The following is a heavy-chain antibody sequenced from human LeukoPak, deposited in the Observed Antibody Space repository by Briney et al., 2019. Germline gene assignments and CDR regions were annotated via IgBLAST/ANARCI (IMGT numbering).Heavy chain of an antibody. D-gene: IGHD3-22*01. V-gene: IGHV3-64*01. J-gene: IGHJ1*01. CDR3: ATYYYDSGGFHFHH. CDR1: GFTFRSYG. Sequence: GGSLRLSCAASGFTFRSYGMHWVRQAQGNGLEYVSTISSNGGRTYYANSVKGRFTISRDNSRNTLYLQMGSLRAEDMAVYYCATYYYDSGGFHFHHWGQGTLVTVSS. CDR2: ISSNGGRT.